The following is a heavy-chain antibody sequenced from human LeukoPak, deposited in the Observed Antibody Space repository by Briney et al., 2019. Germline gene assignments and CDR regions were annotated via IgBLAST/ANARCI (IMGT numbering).Heavy chain of an antibody. CDR2: IYYSGST. CDR1: GGSISSSSYY. D-gene: IGHD5-24*01. J-gene: IGHJ4*02. CDR3: AGTTMTNLDY. Sequence: SETLSLTCTVSGGSISSSSYYWGWIRQPPGKGLEWIGSIYYSGSTYYNPSLKSRVTISVDTSKNQFSLKLSSVTAADTAVYYCAGTTMTNLDYWGQGTLVTVSS. V-gene: IGHV4-39*01.